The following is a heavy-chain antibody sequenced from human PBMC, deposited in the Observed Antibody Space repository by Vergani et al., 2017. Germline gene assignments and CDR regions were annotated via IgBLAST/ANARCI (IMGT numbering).Heavy chain of an antibody. Sequence: QVQLQESGPGLVKPSETLSLTCTVSGGSISSYYWSWIRQPAGKGLEWIGRIYTSGSTNYNPSLKSRVTMSVDTSKNQFSLKLSSVTAADTAVYYCAGTYYDFWSGFYYDGMDVWGQGTTVTVSS. CDR2: IYTSGST. CDR1: GGSISSYY. V-gene: IGHV4-4*07. J-gene: IGHJ6*02. CDR3: AGTYYDFWSGFYYDGMDV. D-gene: IGHD3-3*01.